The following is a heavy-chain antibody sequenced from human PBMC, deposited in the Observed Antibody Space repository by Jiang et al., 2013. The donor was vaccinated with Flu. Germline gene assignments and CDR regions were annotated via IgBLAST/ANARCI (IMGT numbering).Heavy chain of an antibody. CDR3: ARGTPGLAVAGSIYYYGMDV. V-gene: IGHV4-39*07. Sequence: GLVKPSETLSLTCTVSGGSISSSSYYWGWIRQPPGKGLEWIGSISYRGSTYYNPSLKSRVTISLDRSKNQFSLKLSSVTAADTAVYYCARGTPGLAVAGSIYYYGMDVWGQGTTVTVSS. J-gene: IGHJ6*02. D-gene: IGHD6-19*01. CDR2: ISYRGST. CDR1: GGSISSSSYY.